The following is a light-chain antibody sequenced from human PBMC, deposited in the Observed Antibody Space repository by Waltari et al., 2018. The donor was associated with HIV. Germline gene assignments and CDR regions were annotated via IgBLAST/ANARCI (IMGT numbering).Light chain of an antibody. J-gene: IGKJ5*01. CDR2: WAS. CDR1: QSVLYSSNNKHY. V-gene: IGKV4-1*01. Sequence: DIVMTQSPDSLAVSLGERATINCKSSQSVLYSSNNKHYLAWYQQKPAQTPKLLIYWASTRDSGVPARFSGSGSATDFTLTISRLQAEDVAVYYCQQYYDTPITFGQGTRLEIK. CDR3: QQYYDTPIT.